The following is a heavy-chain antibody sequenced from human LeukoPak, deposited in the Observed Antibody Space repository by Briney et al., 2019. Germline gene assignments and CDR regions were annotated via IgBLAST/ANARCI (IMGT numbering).Heavy chain of an antibody. CDR3: AKGKDYYLDY. Sequence: GRSLGLSCAASGFTFSSYGMHWVRQAPGKGLEWVAFIRYDGSEKYYADSVKGRITISRDNSKNTLYVQMNSLRAEDTAVYYCAKGKDYYLDYWGQGTLVTVSS. J-gene: IGHJ4*02. CDR2: IRYDGSEK. V-gene: IGHV3-30*02. CDR1: GFTFSSYG. D-gene: IGHD3-10*01.